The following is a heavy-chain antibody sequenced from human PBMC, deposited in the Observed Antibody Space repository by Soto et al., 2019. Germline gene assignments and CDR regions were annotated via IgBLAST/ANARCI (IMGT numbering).Heavy chain of an antibody. V-gene: IGHV4-34*01. J-gene: IGHJ4*02. D-gene: IGHD2-21*02. CDR3: ARGRRCVGGDCYSSYYLDY. CDR1: GRAFNCYC. Sequence: SETLSLTCAVHGRAFNCYCWSWVRQPPGKGLEWIGDMNHSGTTTYNPSLKSRVTISVDTSKNHISLNLTSVTAADTAMYCCARGRRCVGGDCYSSYYLDYWGQGTLVTVS. CDR2: MNHSGTT.